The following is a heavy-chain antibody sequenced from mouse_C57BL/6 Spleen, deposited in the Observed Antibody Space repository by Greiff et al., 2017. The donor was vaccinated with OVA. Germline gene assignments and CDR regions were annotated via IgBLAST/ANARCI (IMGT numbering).Heavy chain of an antibody. CDR1: GYTFTSYW. CDR3: TRGLRGDWYFDV. D-gene: IGHD2-4*01. V-gene: IGHV1-5*01. J-gene: IGHJ1*03. Sequence: EVHLVESGTVLARPGASVKMSCKTSGYTFTSYWMHWVKQRPGQGLEWIGAIYPGNSDTSYNQKFKGKAKLTAVTSASTAYMELSSLTNEDSAVYYCTRGLRGDWYFDVWGTGTTVTVSS. CDR2: IYPGNSDT.